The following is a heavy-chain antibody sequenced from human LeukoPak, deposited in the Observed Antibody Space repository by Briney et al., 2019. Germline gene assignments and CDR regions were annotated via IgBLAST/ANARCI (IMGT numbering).Heavy chain of an antibody. CDR3: ARGIVDLDY. J-gene: IGHJ4*02. CDR1: GGSIDSGGYS. V-gene: IGHV4-30-2*01. CDR2: IYHSGSS. Sequence: SETLSLTCAVSGGSIDSGGYSWTWIRQPPGKGLEWIGYIYHSGSSYYNPSLKSRVTISIDGSKTQFALKLYSVTAADTAVYYCARGIVDLDYWGQGTLVTVSS. D-gene: IGHD1-26*01.